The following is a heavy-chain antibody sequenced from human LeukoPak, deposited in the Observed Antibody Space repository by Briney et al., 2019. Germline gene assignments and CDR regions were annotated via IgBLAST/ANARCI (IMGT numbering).Heavy chain of an antibody. CDR2: IYYTGST. D-gene: IGHD6-19*01. J-gene: IGHJ4*02. CDR1: GASIDSGGYF. Sequence: SQTLSLTCIVSGASIDSGGYFWSWIRQHPGKDLEWIGYIYYTGSTYYNPSLRSRVTISVDTSKNQFSLKLSSVTAADTAVYYCAREDGSSGTSGAFDYWGQGTLVTVSS. CDR3: AREDGSSGTSGAFDY. V-gene: IGHV4-31*03.